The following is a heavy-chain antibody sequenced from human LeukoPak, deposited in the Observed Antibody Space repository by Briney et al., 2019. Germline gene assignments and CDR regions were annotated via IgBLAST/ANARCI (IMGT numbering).Heavy chain of an antibody. CDR2: IYYSGST. J-gene: IGHJ4*02. Sequence: SETLSLTCTVSGGTISSYYWSWIRQPPGKGLEWIGYIYYSGSTNYNPSLKSRVTISVDTSKNQFSLKLSSVTAAGTAVYYCARREGLIVSYFDYWGQGTLVTVSS. CDR1: GGTISSYY. D-gene: IGHD3-22*01. CDR3: ARREGLIVSYFDY. V-gene: IGHV4-59*01.